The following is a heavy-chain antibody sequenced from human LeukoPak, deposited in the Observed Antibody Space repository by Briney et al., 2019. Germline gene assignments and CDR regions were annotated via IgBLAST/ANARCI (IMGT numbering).Heavy chain of an antibody. CDR3: ARGAAIYCGGDCYSAELDY. CDR1: GGTFSSYA. V-gene: IGHV1-46*01. Sequence: ASVKVSCKASGGTFSSYAISWVRQAPGQGLEWMGIINPSGGSTSYAQKFQGRVTMTRDMSTSTVYMELSSLRSEDTAVYYCARGAAIYCGGDCYSAELDYWGQGTLVTVSS. CDR2: INPSGGST. D-gene: IGHD2-21*02. J-gene: IGHJ4*01.